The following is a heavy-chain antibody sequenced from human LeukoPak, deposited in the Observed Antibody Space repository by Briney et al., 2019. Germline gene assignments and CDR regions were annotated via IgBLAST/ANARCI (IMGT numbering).Heavy chain of an antibody. D-gene: IGHD4-17*01. CDR2: IYLRGNT. V-gene: IGHV4-4*02. Sequence: SETLSLTCAISGGSISSSNWWTWVRQPPGKGLEWVGEIYLRGNTNYNPSLESRVTISVDESKTQLSLRLESVTAADTAVYYCARGTITTVTDSWGPGTLVTVSS. J-gene: IGHJ4*02. CDR3: ARGTITTVTDS. CDR1: GGSISSSNW.